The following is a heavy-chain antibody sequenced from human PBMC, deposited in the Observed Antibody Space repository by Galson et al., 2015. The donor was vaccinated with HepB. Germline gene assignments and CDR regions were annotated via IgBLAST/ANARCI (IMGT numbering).Heavy chain of an antibody. V-gene: IGHV1-8*01. J-gene: IGHJ2*01. CDR3: ARGASGDSSGWYEAWYFDL. D-gene: IGHD6-19*01. CDR2: MNPNSGNT. Sequence: SVKVSCKASGYTFTSYDINWVRQATGQGLEWMGWMNPNSGNTGYAQKFQGRVTMTRNTSISTAYMELSSLRSEDTAVYYCARGASGDSSGWYEAWYFDLWGRGTLVTVSS. CDR1: GYTFTSYD.